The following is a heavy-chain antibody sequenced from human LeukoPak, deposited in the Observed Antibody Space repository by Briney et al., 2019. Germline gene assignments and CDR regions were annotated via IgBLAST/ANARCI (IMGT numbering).Heavy chain of an antibody. Sequence: GGSLRLSRAASGFTVSSNYMSWVRQAPGKGLEWVSVIYSGGSTYYADSLKGRFTISRDKSKNTLYLQMNSRRADDTAVYYCARGSNYYKVYFDYWGQGTLVTVSS. CDR2: IYSGGST. CDR1: GFTVSSNY. J-gene: IGHJ4*02. CDR3: ARGSNYYKVYFDY. D-gene: IGHD3-10*01. V-gene: IGHV3-53*01.